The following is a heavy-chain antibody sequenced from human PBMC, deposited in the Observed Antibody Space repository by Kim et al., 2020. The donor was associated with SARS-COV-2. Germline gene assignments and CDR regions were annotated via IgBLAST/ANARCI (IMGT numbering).Heavy chain of an antibody. CDR2: ISYDGSNK. CDR3: ARADYDYVWGSRIDY. J-gene: IGHJ4*02. V-gene: IGHV3-30*04. D-gene: IGHD3-16*01. Sequence: GGSLRLSCAASGFTFSSYAMHWVRQAPGKGLEWVAVISYDGSNKYYADSVKGRFTISRDNSKNTLYLQMNSLRAEDTAVYYCARADYDYVWGSRIDYWGQGTLVTVSS. CDR1: GFTFSSYA.